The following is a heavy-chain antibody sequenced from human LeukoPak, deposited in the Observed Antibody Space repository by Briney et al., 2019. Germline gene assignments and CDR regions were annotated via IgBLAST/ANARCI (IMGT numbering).Heavy chain of an antibody. D-gene: IGHD5-24*01. CDR2: ISSSGSTI. CDR1: GFTFSDYY. J-gene: IGHJ4*02. CDR3: ARHEMALLSPPLLDY. Sequence: GGSLRLSCAASGFTFSDYYMSWIRQAPGKGLEWVSYISSSGSTIYYADSVKGRFTISRDNAKNSLYLQMNSLRAEDTAVYYCARHEMALLSPPLLDYWGQGTLVTVSS. V-gene: IGHV3-11*01.